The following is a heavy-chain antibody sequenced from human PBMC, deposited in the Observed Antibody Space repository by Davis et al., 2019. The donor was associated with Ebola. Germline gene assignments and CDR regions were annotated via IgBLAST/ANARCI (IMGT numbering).Heavy chain of an antibody. V-gene: IGHV1-18*01. J-gene: IGHJ4*02. D-gene: IGHD3-22*01. CDR3: AREGRVYDSSGYYY. CDR2: ISAYNGNT. CDR1: GGTFSSYA. Sequence: AASVKVSCKASGGTFSSYAISWVRQAPGQGLEWMGWISAYNGNTNYAQKLQGRVTMTTDTSTSTAYMELRSLRSDDTAVYYCAREGRVYDSSGYYYWGQGTLVTVSS.